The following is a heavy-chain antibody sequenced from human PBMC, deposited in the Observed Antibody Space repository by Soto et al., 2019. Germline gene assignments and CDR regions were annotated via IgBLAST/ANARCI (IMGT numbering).Heavy chain of an antibody. CDR2: IYHSGST. CDR1: GGSISSGGYS. Sequence: PSETLSLTCAVSGGSISSGGYSWSWIRQPPGKGLEWIGYIYHSGSTYYNPSLKSRVTISVDRSKNQFSLKLSSVTAADTAVYYCARAYGSNVFDFWGQGTLVTVSS. V-gene: IGHV4-30-2*01. CDR3: ARAYGSNVFDF. J-gene: IGHJ4*02. D-gene: IGHD4-17*01.